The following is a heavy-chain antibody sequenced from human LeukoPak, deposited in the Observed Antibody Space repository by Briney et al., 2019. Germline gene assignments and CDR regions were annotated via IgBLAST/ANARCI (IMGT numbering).Heavy chain of an antibody. D-gene: IGHD3-10*01. J-gene: IGHJ4*02. CDR3: ARVGYYASGPFSYFDY. Sequence: GGSLRLSCAASGFTFSGYAMHWVRQAPGKGLEWVAVISYDGSNEYYADSVKGRFTISRDNSKNTLYLQVNSLSVEDTAVYYCARVGYYASGPFSYFDYWGQGTLVTVSS. V-gene: IGHV3-30-3*01. CDR1: GFTFSGYA. CDR2: ISYDGSNE.